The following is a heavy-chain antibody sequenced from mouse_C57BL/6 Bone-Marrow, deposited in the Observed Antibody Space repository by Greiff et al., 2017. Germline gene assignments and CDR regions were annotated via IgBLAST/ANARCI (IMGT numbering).Heavy chain of an antibody. CDR3: ARSGWLLRYAMDY. Sequence: LMESGAELARPGASVKLSCKASGYTFTSYGISWVKQRTGQGLEWIGEIYPRSGNTYYNEKFKGKATLTADKSSSTAYMELRSLTSEDSAVYFCARSGWLLRYAMDYWGQGTSVTVSS. J-gene: IGHJ4*01. CDR1: GYTFTSYG. D-gene: IGHD2-3*01. CDR2: IYPRSGNT. V-gene: IGHV1-81*01.